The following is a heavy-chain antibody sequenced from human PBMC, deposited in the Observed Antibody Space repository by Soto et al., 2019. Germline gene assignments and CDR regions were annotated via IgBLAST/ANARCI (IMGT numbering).Heavy chain of an antibody. CDR1: GGSISSYY. Sequence: TLSLTCTVSGGSISSYYWSWIRQPPGKGLEWIGYIYYSGSTNYNPSLKSRVTISVDTSKNQFSLKLNSVTAADTAVYYCARGYRSLDYWGQGTLVTVSS. J-gene: IGHJ4*02. V-gene: IGHV4-59*01. CDR2: IYYSGST. D-gene: IGHD4-4*01. CDR3: ARGYRSLDY.